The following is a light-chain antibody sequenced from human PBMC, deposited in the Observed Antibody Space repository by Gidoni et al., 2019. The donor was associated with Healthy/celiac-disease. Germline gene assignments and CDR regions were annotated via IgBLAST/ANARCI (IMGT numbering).Light chain of an antibody. CDR1: QSVSSSY. CDR2: GAS. CDR3: QQYGSSPWT. Sequence: EIVLTQSPGTLSLSPGERATLSCRASQSVSSSYLAWYQQKPGQAPRLRIYGASSRATGITDRFSGMGSGTDCTLTISRRDPEDLAVYYCQQYGSSPWTFGQGTKVEIK. J-gene: IGKJ1*01. V-gene: IGKV3-20*01.